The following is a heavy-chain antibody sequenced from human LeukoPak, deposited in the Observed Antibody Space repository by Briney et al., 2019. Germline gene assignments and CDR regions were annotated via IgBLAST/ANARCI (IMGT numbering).Heavy chain of an antibody. CDR1: GFTFSSYA. CDR2: IDYSGGAA. Sequence: GGSLRLSCAASGFTFSSYAMSWVRQAPGKGLEWVSSIDYSGGAAYSADSVKGRFTISRDNSKSTLYLQMNSLRAEDTALYSCAKISTVSSNFDYWGQGTLVTVSS. V-gene: IGHV3-23*01. CDR3: AKISTVSSNFDY. J-gene: IGHJ4*02. D-gene: IGHD4-17*01.